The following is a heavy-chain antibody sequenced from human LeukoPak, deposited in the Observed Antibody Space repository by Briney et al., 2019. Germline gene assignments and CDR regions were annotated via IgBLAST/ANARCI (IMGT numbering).Heavy chain of an antibody. CDR1: GFTFDDYT. Sequence: GGSLRLSCAASGFTFDDYTMHWVRHAPGKGLEWVSLISWDGGSTYYADSVKGRFTISRDNSKNSLYLQMNSLRTEDTVLYYCAKESLRVVAATFSYGMDVWGQGTTVTVSS. CDR2: ISWDGGST. V-gene: IGHV3-43*01. D-gene: IGHD2-15*01. J-gene: IGHJ6*02. CDR3: AKESLRVVAATFSYGMDV.